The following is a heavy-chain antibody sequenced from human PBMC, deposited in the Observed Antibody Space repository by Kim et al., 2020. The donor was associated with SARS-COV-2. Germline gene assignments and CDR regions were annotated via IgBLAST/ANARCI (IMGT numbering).Heavy chain of an antibody. D-gene: IGHD4-4*01. Sequence: GGSLRLSCATSGFTVTDYWMHWVRQAPGKGLVWVSRIRSGGTGIRYADSVKGRFTISRDNVNNTLYLQMNNLRAEDTALYYCTSDTVLYGLDVWGQGTPLTV. CDR3: TSDTVLYGLDV. V-gene: IGHV3-74*01. CDR2: IRSGGTGI. J-gene: IGHJ6*02. CDR1: GFTVTDYW.